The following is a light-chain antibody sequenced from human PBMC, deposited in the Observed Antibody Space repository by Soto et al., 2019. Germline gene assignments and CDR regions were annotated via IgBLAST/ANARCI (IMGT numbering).Light chain of an antibody. J-gene: IGKJ4*01. CDR2: AAS. CDR3: QQYNIYPLT. Sequence: DVQMTQSPSSLSASVGDRVTITCRASQDINSYLAWYQQKPGNAPKSLIYAASSLQTGVPSRFSGSESGTDFTHTISNLQPEDSATYYCQQYNIYPLTFGGGPKVEIK. V-gene: IGKV1D-16*01. CDR1: QDINSY.